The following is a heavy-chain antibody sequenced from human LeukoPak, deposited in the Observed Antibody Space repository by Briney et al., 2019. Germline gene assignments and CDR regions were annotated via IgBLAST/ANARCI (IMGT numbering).Heavy chain of an antibody. J-gene: IGHJ4*02. CDR2: ITGDSTYI. Sequence: GGSLRLSCAASGITFSAYSLNWIRQAPGKGLEWVATITGDSTYISHADSVKGRFIISRDNAKNSVYLQMNSLRAEDTAVYYCAKDLYDSSGYYYRPDYWGQGTLVTVSS. D-gene: IGHD3-22*01. CDR1: GITFSAYS. V-gene: IGHV3-21*04. CDR3: AKDLYDSSGYYYRPDY.